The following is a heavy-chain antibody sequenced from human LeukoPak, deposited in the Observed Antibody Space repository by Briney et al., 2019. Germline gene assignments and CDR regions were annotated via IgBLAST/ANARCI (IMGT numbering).Heavy chain of an antibody. J-gene: IGHJ3*02. V-gene: IGHV3-23*01. CDR2: IGGSGGPT. CDR3: AREQYGSDDALDI. CDR1: GFTFSIYA. Sequence: GGSLRLSCAASGFTFSIYAMTWVRHAPGKGLEWVSAIGGSGGPTYYADSVKGRFTISRDNSKNTLDLQRSSLRAEDTAVYYCAREQYGSDDALDIWGQGTLVTVSS. D-gene: IGHD3-10*01.